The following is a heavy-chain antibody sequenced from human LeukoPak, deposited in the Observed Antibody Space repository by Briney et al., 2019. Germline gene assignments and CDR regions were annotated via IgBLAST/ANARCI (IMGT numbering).Heavy chain of an antibody. CDR3: ASCQGYGESFDY. V-gene: IGHV3-7*05. D-gene: IGHD4-17*01. J-gene: IGHJ4*02. CDR2: IKQDGSEK. Sequence: GGSLRFSCAASGITFSSYWMSWVRQAPGKGLEWVANIKQDGSEKYYVDSVKGRFTISRDNAKNSLYLQMNSLRAEDTAVYYCASCQGYGESFDYWGQGTLVSVSS. CDR1: GITFSSYW.